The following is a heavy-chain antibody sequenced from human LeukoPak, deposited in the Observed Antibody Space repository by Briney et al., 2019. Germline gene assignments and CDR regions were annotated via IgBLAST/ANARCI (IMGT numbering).Heavy chain of an antibody. CDR1: GFTFSSYA. J-gene: IGHJ4*02. Sequence: GGSLRLSCAASGFTFSSYAMSWVRQAPGKGLEWVGIIYAGGNTYYADSVQGRFSISRDSYNNTVYLQMNSLRPEDTAVYYCARYPGRAAAVPRFDYWGQGTLVTVSS. D-gene: IGHD6-13*01. CDR3: ARYPGRAAAVPRFDY. CDR2: IYAGGNT. V-gene: IGHV3-66*01.